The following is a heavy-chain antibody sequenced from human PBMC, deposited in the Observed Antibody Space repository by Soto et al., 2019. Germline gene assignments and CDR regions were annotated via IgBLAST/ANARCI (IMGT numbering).Heavy chain of an antibody. CDR2: IKGSGGST. J-gene: IGHJ6*02. V-gene: IGHV3-23*01. CDR3: ARLPGPLVAVLYIYPLDGREAMSDVDV. Sequence: GGSLILSCAASGFTFSGYAMNWVRQAPGPGLEWVSAIKGSGGSTKYADSVKGRFTIFRDNSKDTVYLQMNSLRAEDTAVYYCARLPGPLVAVLYIYPLDGREAMSDVDVWGQGTTVTVSS. CDR1: GFTFSGYA. D-gene: IGHD6-19*01.